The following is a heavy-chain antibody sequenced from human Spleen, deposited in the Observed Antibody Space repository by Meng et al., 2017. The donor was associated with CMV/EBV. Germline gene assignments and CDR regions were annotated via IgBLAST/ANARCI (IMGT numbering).Heavy chain of an antibody. J-gene: IGHJ5*02. CDR1: GYSLTSYW. Sequence: SGYSLTSYWIACVRQMPGKGLEWMGIIYPGDSDVTYSPSFQGQVTISADKSINTAFLQWSSLKASDTAMYYCARQFDTRTWDNWFDPWGQGTLVTVSS. V-gene: IGHV5-51*01. D-gene: IGHD2-2*01. CDR2: IYPGDSDV. CDR3: ARQFDTRTWDNWFDP.